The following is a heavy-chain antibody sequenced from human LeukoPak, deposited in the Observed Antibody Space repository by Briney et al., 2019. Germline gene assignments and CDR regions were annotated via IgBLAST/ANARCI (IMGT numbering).Heavy chain of an antibody. CDR1: GFAFTTKW. CDR3: TRGLAGFYGFFDF. Sequence: GGSLRLSCNASGFAFTTKWMSWVRQAPGKGLEWVGYIKPDGSDKYYVDSVRGRFTISRDNAQDSLYLQMNSLRDEDSGVYYCTRGLAGFYGFFDFWGQGALVTVSS. CDR2: IKPDGSDK. J-gene: IGHJ4*02. V-gene: IGHV3-7*01. D-gene: IGHD3-9*01.